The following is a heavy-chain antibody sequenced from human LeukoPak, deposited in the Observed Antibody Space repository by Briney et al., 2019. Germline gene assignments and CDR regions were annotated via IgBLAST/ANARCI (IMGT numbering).Heavy chain of an antibody. Sequence: SETLSLTCTVSGGSISNSSYYWGWIRQPPGKGLEWIGSMYYSGSTYYNPSLKSRATISVDTSKNQFSLKLSSVTAADTAVYYCARHSDYYGSGSYLNYFDYWGQGTLVTVSS. J-gene: IGHJ4*02. CDR3: ARHSDYYGSGSYLNYFDY. D-gene: IGHD3-10*01. CDR1: GGSISNSSYY. V-gene: IGHV4-39*01. CDR2: MYYSGST.